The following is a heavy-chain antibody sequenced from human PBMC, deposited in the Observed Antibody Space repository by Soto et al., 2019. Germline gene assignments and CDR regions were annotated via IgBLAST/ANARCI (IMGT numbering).Heavy chain of an antibody. CDR1: GGSFSGYY. Sequence: SETLSLTCAAYGGSFSGYYWSWIRQPPGKGLEWIGEINHSGSTNYNPSLKSRVTISVDTSKNQFSLKLSSVTAADTAVYYCARAAATMTYYYGSGSYYGHWGQGTLVTVSS. CDR3: ARAAATMTYYYGSGSYYGH. J-gene: IGHJ4*02. V-gene: IGHV4-34*01. CDR2: INHSGST. D-gene: IGHD3-10*01.